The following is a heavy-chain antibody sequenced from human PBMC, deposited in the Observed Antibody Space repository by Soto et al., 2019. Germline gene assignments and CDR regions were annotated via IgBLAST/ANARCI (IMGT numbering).Heavy chain of an antibody. CDR2: ISWNSGSI. D-gene: IGHD6-13*01. CDR3: AKDISGIAAAGGWFDP. CDR1: GFTFDDYA. J-gene: IGHJ5*02. Sequence: EVELVESGGGLVQPGRSLRPSCAASGFTFDDYAMHWVRQAPGKGLEWVSGISWNSGSIGYADSVKGRFTISRDNAKNSLYLQMNSLRAEDTALYYCAKDISGIAAAGGWFDPWGQGTLVTVSS. V-gene: IGHV3-9*01.